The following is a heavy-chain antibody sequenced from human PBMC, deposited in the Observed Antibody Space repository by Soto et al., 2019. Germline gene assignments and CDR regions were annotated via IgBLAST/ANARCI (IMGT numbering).Heavy chain of an antibody. CDR1: GFPFSSYS. Sequence: KAGGSLRLSCAASGFPFSSYSMTWVRQRPGKGLEWVSSISGTSEYIYYADSLKGRFTISRDNARNSVYLQIHSLRTDDTAVYYCARSFDSVGDSWGQGTLVTVSS. D-gene: IGHD3-9*01. J-gene: IGHJ4*02. CDR3: ARSFDSVGDS. CDR2: ISGTSEYI. V-gene: IGHV3-21*01.